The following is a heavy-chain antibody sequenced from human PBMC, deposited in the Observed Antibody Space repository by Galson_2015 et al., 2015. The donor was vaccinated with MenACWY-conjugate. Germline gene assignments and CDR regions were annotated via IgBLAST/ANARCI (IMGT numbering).Heavy chain of an antibody. J-gene: IGHJ3*02. Sequence: SLRLSCAASGFTFSDYYMTWIRQAPGKGLEWISYISNIGNTIHYADSVKGRFTISRDNAKNSLYLQMNSLRAADTAVYYCARRRPRDIGGGFDIWGQGTLVTVSS. CDR1: GFTFSDYY. D-gene: IGHD2-15*01. CDR3: ARRRPRDIGGGFDI. V-gene: IGHV3-11*04. CDR2: ISNIGNTI.